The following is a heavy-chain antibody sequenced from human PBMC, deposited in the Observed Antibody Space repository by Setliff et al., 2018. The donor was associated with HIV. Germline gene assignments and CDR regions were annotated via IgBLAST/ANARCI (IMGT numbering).Heavy chain of an antibody. CDR2: MNPNTGVA. CDR3: ASGKGVGGVIITGGLDV. V-gene: IGHV1-8*01. J-gene: IGHJ6*04. CDR1: GHTFNNYD. D-gene: IGHD3-10*01. Sequence: ASVKVSCKASGHTFNNYDIHWVRRATGQGLEWMGWMNPNTGVAGYALKFHGRVTMTRDTSISTVYMELSSLTSEDTAVYWCASGKGVGGVIITGGLDVWGKRTTVTVSS.